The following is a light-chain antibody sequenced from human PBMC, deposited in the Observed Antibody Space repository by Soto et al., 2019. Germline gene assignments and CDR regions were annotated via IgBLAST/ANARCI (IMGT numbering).Light chain of an antibody. CDR2: QVS. J-gene: IGKJ2*01. V-gene: IGKV2-30*02. CDR1: QSLIHSDGNTY. CDR3: KQGTHWPPYT. Sequence: DVVMTQSPLSLPVTVGQPASISCRSSQSLIHSDGNTYLSWFLQRPGQSPRRLIYQVSKRDSGVPDRFSGSGSGTDFTLKISGVEAEDVGVYYCKQGTHWPPYTCGQGTKLDIK.